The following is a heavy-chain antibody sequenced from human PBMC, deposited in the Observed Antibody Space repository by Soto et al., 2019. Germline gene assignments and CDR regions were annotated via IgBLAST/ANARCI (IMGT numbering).Heavy chain of an antibody. J-gene: IGHJ4*02. CDR1: GGTFSSYA. Sequence: SVKVPCKASGGTFSSYAISWVRQAPGQGLEWMGGIIPIFGTANYAQKFQGRVTITADESTSTAYMELSSLRSDDTAVYYCARDLGGELLFFDYWGQGTLVTVSS. CDR3: ARDLGGELLFFDY. V-gene: IGHV1-69*13. D-gene: IGHD1-26*01. CDR2: IIPIFGTA.